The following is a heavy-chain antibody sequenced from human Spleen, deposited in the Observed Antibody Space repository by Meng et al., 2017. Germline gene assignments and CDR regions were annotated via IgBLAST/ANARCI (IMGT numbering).Heavy chain of an antibody. CDR1: GFTLSDYY. Sequence: GESLKISCAASGFTLSDYYMSWVRQAPGKGLECFAYLSSSGPTINYSDSVKCRFTISRDNAKNSLFLQMNSLRSEDTAIFFQAEDGIRDYYYSSGRNYGMDVWGQGTTVTVSS. V-gene: IGHV3-11*04. D-gene: IGHD3-10*01. CDR2: LSSSGPTI. CDR3: AEDGIRDYYYSSGRNYGMDV. J-gene: IGHJ6*02.